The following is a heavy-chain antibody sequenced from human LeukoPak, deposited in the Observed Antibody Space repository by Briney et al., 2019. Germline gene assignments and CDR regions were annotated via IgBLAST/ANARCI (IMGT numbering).Heavy chain of an antibody. D-gene: IGHD1-26*01. CDR2: IYHSGNT. CDR3: AREEMPGKFDY. J-gene: IGHJ4*02. CDR1: GDSISSSHW. Sequence: KTSETLSLTCAVSGDSISSSHWWSWVRQSPGKGLEWIGEIYHSGNTNYNPSLKSRVAVSLDKSSNQFSLRLTSVTAADTAMYFCAREEMPGKFDYWGQGILVTVSS. V-gene: IGHV4-4*02.